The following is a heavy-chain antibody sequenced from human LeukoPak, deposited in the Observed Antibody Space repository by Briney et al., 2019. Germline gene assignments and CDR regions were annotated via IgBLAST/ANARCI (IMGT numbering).Heavy chain of an antibody. J-gene: IGHJ5*02. D-gene: IGHD1-14*01. V-gene: IGHV3-49*04. CDR3: TRGGTGGATWFDP. Sequence: PGGSLRLSCTASGFTFGDYAMSWVRQAPGKGLEWVGFIRSKAYGGTTEYAASVKGRFTISRDDSKSIAYLQMNSLKTEDTAVYYCTRGGTGGATWFDPWGQGTLVTVSS. CDR2: IRSKAYGGTT. CDR1: GFTFGDYA.